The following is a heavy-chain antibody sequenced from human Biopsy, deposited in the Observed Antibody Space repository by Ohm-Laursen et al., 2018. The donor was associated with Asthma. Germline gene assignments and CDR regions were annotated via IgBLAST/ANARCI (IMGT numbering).Heavy chain of an antibody. J-gene: IGHJ6*02. CDR1: GFSFDDYA. CDR2: ISWNSGTI. Sequence: SLRLSCTASGFSFDDYAMFWVRQAPGKGLEWISGISWNSGTIGYADSVKGRFTISRDNAKNSLYLQMNSLGPEDTAVYYCARDMGAGPNQPPSGSGSSHLYGMDVWGQGTTVTVSS. CDR3: ARDMGAGPNQPPSGSGSSHLYGMDV. V-gene: IGHV3-9*01. D-gene: IGHD3-10*01.